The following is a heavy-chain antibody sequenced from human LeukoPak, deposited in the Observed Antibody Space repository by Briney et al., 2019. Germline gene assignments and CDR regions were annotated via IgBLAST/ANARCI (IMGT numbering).Heavy chain of an antibody. CDR1: GGSFSGYY. Sequence: SETLSLTCAVYGGSFSGYYWSWIRQPPGKGLEWIGEINHSGSTNYNPSLKSRVTISVDTSKNQFSLKLSSVTAADTAVYYCARDRIAAAGFDYWGQGTLVTVSS. J-gene: IGHJ4*02. CDR3: ARDRIAAAGFDY. V-gene: IGHV4-34*01. CDR2: INHSGST. D-gene: IGHD6-13*01.